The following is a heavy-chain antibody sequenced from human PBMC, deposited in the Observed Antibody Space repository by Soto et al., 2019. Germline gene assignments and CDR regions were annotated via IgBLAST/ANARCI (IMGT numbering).Heavy chain of an antibody. J-gene: IGHJ6*02. Sequence: EVQLVESGGGLVKPGGSLRLSCAASGFTFSSYSMNWVRQAPGKGLEWVSSISSSSSYIYYADSVKGRFTISRDNAKNSLYLQMNSLRAEDTAVYYCASEYSCCYYGMDVWGQGTTVTVSS. CDR2: ISSSSSYI. D-gene: IGHD5-18*01. V-gene: IGHV3-21*01. CDR3: ASEYSCCYYGMDV. CDR1: GFTFSSYS.